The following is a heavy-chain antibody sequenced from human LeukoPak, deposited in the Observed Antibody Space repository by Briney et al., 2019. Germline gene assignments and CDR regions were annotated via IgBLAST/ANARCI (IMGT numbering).Heavy chain of an antibody. Sequence: GESLKISCKGSGYSFTSYWIGWVRQMPGKGLEWMGIIYPGDSDTRYSPSFQGQVTVSADKSISTAYLQWSSLKASDTAMYYCARYSSSSLGAFDIWGQGTMVTVSS. J-gene: IGHJ3*02. V-gene: IGHV5-51*01. D-gene: IGHD6-6*01. CDR3: ARYSSSSLGAFDI. CDR2: IYPGDSDT. CDR1: GYSFTSYW.